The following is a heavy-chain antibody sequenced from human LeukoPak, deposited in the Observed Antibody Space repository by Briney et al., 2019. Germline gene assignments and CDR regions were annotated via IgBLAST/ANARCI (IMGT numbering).Heavy chain of an antibody. J-gene: IGHJ4*02. D-gene: IGHD6-13*01. CDR1: GGSMSSYY. V-gene: IGHV4-4*07. Sequence: PSETLSLTCIVSGGSMSSYYWSWIQQPARKGLEWIGRMYTDGSTNYNPFLNSRVTMSVDTSKKHFSLRLNSVTAADTAVYYCATYDQKLAFDNWGQGTLVTVSS. CDR3: ATYDQKLAFDN. CDR2: MYTDGST.